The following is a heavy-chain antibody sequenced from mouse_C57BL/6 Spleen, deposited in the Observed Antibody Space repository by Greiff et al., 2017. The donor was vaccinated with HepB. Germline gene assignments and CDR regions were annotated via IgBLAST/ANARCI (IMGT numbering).Heavy chain of an antibody. CDR3: ARAGDYDDFDV. J-gene: IGHJ1*03. CDR2: IYPGDGDT. V-gene: IGHV1-80*01. CDR1: GYAFSSYW. D-gene: IGHD2-4*01. Sequence: VQLQQSGAELVKPGASVKISCKASGYAFSSYWMNWVKQRPGKGLEWIGQIYPGDGDTNYNGKFKGQATLTADKSSSPAYMQLSSLTSEDSAVYFCARAGDYDDFDVWGTGTTVTVSS.